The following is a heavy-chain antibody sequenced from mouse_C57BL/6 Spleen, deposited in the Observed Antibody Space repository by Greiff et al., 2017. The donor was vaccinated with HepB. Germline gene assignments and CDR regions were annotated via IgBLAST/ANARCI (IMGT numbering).Heavy chain of an antibody. Sequence: QVQLQQPGAELVKPGASVKLSCKASGYPFTSSWMHWVKQRPGRGLEGIGRIDPNSGGTKYNEKLKSKATLTVDKPSSTAYMQLSSLTSEDSAVYYCARCYDGYFDVWGTGTTVTVSS. J-gene: IGHJ1*03. CDR1: GYPFTSSW. CDR3: ARCYDGYFDV. V-gene: IGHV1-72*01. CDR2: IDPNSGGT. D-gene: IGHD2-3*01.